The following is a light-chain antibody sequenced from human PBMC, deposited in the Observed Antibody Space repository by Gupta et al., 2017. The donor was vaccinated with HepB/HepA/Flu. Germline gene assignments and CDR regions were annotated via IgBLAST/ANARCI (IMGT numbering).Light chain of an antibody. V-gene: IGKV1-39*01. J-gene: IGKJ1*01. CDR3: QRSVRTPWT. Sequence: IQVTQSPSSLSASVGDRVNITCRTSHIITRYLNWYQQKPGKAPKVLIYTTSRLQSGVPSRFSGSGSGTDFTLTISRLQPEDFPTYYCQRSVRTPWTFGQGTKLEIK. CDR2: TTS. CDR1: HIITRY.